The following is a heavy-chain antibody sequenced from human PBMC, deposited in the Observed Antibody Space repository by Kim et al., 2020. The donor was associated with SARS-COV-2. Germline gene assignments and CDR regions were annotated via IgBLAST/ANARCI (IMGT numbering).Heavy chain of an antibody. D-gene: IGHD3-10*01. Sequence: GGSLRLSCVVSGFPFSSYGMNWVRQAPGKGLEWVSAISSSSSYIYYADSVKGRFTISRDNAKNSLYLQMNSLRAEDTAVYYCARDWDTLVRGVSGDTTEYWGQGTLVTVSS. CDR3: ARDWDTLVRGVSGDTTEY. J-gene: IGHJ4*02. V-gene: IGHV3-21*01. CDR1: GFPFSSYG. CDR2: ISSSSSYI.